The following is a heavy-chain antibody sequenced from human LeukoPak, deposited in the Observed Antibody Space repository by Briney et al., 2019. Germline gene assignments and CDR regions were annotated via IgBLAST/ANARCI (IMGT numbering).Heavy chain of an antibody. D-gene: IGHD3/OR15-3a*01. CDR1: GFTFSNVW. J-gene: IGHJ4*02. Sequence: GGSLRLSCAASGFTFSNVWMSWVRQAPGKGLEWVGRLKGRADGGTTDYAAPVKGRFTISRDDSKNTAYLQMNSLKTEDTAIYYCTTDVGLFWGQGTLVTVSS. V-gene: IGHV3-15*01. CDR2: LKGRADGGTT. CDR3: TTDVGLF.